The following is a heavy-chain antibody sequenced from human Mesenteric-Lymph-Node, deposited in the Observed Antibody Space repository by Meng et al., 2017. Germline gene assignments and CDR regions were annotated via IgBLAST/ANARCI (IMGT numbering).Heavy chain of an antibody. Sequence: ASVKVSCKASGYTFTSYDINWVRQATGQGLEWMGWMNPNSGNTGYAQKFQGRVTITRNTSISTAYMELGSLRSEDTAVYYCARTSLSNYDFWSGYYTLALQYYGPSDAFDIWGQGTMVTVSS. V-gene: IGHV1-8*03. D-gene: IGHD3-3*01. CDR1: GYTFTSYD. CDR2: MNPNSGNT. CDR3: ARTSLSNYDFWSGYYTLALQYYGPSDAFDI. J-gene: IGHJ3*02.